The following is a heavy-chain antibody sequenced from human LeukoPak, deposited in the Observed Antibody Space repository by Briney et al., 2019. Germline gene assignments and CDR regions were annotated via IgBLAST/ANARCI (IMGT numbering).Heavy chain of an antibody. D-gene: IGHD2-8*02. CDR2: INPNTGGT. V-gene: IGHV1-2*02. Sequence: ASVKVSCKESGYTFTSSGIIWVRRAPGQGLEWMGWINPNTGGTSYAQKFQGRVTITRDTSISTVYLELSRMISDDTTGSRCVRAGGVYGTGWGAFYSWGQGTVVTAS. CDR1: GYTFTSSG. CDR3: VRAGGVYGTGWGAFYS. J-gene: IGHJ3*02.